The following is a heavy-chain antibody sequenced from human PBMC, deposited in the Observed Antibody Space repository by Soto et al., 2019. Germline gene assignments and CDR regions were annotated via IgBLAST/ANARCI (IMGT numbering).Heavy chain of an antibody. J-gene: IGHJ6*02. Sequence: SETLSLTCAVSGGSISSGGYSWSWIRQPPGKGLEWIGYIYHSGSTYYNPSLKSRVTISVDRSKNQFSLKLSSVTAADTAVYYCARDWNFGMDVWGQGTTVTV. D-gene: IGHD1-1*01. CDR3: ARDWNFGMDV. CDR1: GGSISSGGYS. CDR2: IYHSGST. V-gene: IGHV4-30-2*01.